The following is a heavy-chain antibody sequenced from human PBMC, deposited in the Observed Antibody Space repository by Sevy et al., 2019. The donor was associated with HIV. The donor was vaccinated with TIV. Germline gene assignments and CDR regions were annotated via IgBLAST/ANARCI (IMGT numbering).Heavy chain of an antibody. Sequence: GGSLRLSCAASGFTFSSFAMSWVRQNPGKGLEWVSGLNGSGGRTYYPDSVKGRFTISRDNSKNTLYLQMNSLRAEDTAVYYCAKDTDSGSYLNDAFDIWGQGTMVTVSS. J-gene: IGHJ3*02. CDR3: AKDTDSGSYLNDAFDI. CDR1: GFTFSSFA. D-gene: IGHD1-26*01. CDR2: LNGSGGRT. V-gene: IGHV3-23*01.